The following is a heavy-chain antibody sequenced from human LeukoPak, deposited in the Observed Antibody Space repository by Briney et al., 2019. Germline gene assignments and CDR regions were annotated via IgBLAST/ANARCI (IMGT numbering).Heavy chain of an antibody. V-gene: IGHV4-39*07. Sequence: PSETLSLTCTVSGGSISGSSYYWGWIRQPPGKGLEWIGSIYYSGSTNYNPSLKSRVTISVDTSKNQFSLKLSSVTAADTAVYYCARERLDCGMDVWGQGTTVTVSS. CDR2: IYYSGST. J-gene: IGHJ6*02. CDR3: ARERLDCGMDV. CDR1: GGSISGSSYY.